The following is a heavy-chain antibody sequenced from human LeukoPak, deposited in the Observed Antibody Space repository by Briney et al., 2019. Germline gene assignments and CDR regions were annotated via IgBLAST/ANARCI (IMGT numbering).Heavy chain of an antibody. CDR2: IYYSGST. D-gene: IGHD3-22*01. CDR3: ARGNTSDSSGYYSNSLDF. Sequence: SETLSLTCTVSGGSISSGDSYWSWIRQPPGKGLEWIGYIYYSGSTYYNPSLQSRVTISVDTSKNQFSLKLSSVAAADTAVYYCARGNTSDSSGYYSNSLDFWGQGTLVTVSS. J-gene: IGHJ4*02. CDR1: GGSISSGDSY. V-gene: IGHV4-30-4*01.